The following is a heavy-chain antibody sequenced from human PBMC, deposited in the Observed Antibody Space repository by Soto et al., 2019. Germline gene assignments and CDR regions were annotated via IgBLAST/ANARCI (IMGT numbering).Heavy chain of an antibody. Sequence: PGGSLRLSCAASGFTFSSYAMSWVRQAPGKGLEWVSAISGSGGSTYYADSVKGRFTISRDNSKNTLYLQMSSLRAEDTAVYYCAKTPGYYDSSGYYSPHFDYWGQGTLVTVSS. J-gene: IGHJ4*02. CDR1: GFTFSSYA. D-gene: IGHD3-22*01. CDR3: AKTPGYYDSSGYYSPHFDY. V-gene: IGHV3-23*01. CDR2: ISGSGGST.